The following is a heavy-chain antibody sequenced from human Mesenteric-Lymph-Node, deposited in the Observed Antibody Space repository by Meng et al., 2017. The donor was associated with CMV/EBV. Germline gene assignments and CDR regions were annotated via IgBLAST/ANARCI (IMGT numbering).Heavy chain of an antibody. CDR3: ARETISVRENHYGMAV. J-gene: IGHJ6*02. Sequence: GGSLRLSCTASGFTFANYEMNWVRQVPGKGLEWVSGINWSGGRSYADSVKGRFTISRDNAKNSLYLQMNSVRAEDTALYYCARETISVRENHYGMAVWGQGTTVTVSS. D-gene: IGHD3-10*01. V-gene: IGHV3-20*04. CDR2: INWSGGR. CDR1: GFTFANYE.